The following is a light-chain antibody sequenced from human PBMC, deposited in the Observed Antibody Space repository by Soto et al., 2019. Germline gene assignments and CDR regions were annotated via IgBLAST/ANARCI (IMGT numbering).Light chain of an antibody. CDR1: QSVSSSY. J-gene: IGKJ5*01. CDR3: QQYNNWPPIT. V-gene: IGKV3-20*01. Sequence: ENVLTQSPGTLSLSPGERASLSCRAIQSVSSSYLAWYQQKPGQAPRLLIYGASSRATGIPDRFSGSGSGTDFTLTISRLEPEDFAVYYCQQYNNWPPITFGQGTRLEI. CDR2: GAS.